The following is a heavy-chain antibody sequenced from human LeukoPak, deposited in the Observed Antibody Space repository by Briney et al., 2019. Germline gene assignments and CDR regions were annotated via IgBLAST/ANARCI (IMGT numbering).Heavy chain of an antibody. D-gene: IGHD3-3*01. CDR3: TRRGFWSGYPFDP. CDR1: GYTFTSYA. J-gene: IGHJ5*02. V-gene: IGHV1-3*01. CDR2: INAGNGNT. Sequence: GASVKVSCKASGYTFTSYAMHWVRQAPGQRLEWMGWINAGNGNTKYSQKFKGRVTITRDISINTAYMELSSLRYGDTAVYYCTRRGFWSGYPFDPWGQGTLVSVSA.